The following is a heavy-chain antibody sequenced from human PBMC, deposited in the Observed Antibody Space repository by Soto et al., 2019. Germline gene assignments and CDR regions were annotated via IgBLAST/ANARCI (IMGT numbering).Heavy chain of an antibody. J-gene: IGHJ4*02. CDR2: ISGDGDRT. CDR3: AKEHGFTQPLDY. D-gene: IGHD5-12*01. CDR1: GFTFSNYG. V-gene: IGHV3-23*01. Sequence: QLLESGGGLVQPGGSLRLSCTASGFTFSNYGMTWVRQAPGKGLEWVSAISGDGDRTYYPDSVKGRFSISRDNSKNTLFLQMNSLRAEDTAVYYCAKEHGFTQPLDYWGQGTLVTVSS.